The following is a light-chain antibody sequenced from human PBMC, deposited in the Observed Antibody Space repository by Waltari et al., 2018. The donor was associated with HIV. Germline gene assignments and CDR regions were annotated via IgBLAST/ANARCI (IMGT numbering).Light chain of an antibody. Sequence: QSALTQPRPESGSPVQSVTISCTGTSSDVGAYNYVSWYQQHPAKAPKLMIFDVNKRPSGVPDRCSGSKSGNTASLTISGLQAEDEADYYCCSYADDYTWVFGGGTKLTVL. CDR2: DVN. CDR3: CSYADDYTWV. J-gene: IGLJ3*02. CDR1: SSDVGAYNY. V-gene: IGLV2-11*01.